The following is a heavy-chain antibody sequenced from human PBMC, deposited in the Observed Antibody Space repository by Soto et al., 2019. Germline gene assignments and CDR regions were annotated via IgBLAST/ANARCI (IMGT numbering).Heavy chain of an antibody. CDR2: IYPGDSDT. Sequence: GESLKISCKGSGYSFTSYWIGWVRQMPGKGLEWMGIIYPGDSDTRYSPSFQGQVTISADKSISTAYLQWSSLKASDTAMYYCARRDGYKNPYYYLLDVWGQGTTVTVSS. V-gene: IGHV5-51*01. J-gene: IGHJ6*02. CDR1: GYSFTSYW. CDR3: ARRDGYKNPYYYLLDV. D-gene: IGHD5-12*01.